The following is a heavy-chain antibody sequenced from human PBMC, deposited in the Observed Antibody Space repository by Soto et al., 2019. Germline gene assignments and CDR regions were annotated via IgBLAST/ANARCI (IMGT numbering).Heavy chain of an antibody. J-gene: IGHJ4*02. CDR1: GGSISSYY. D-gene: IGHD2-2*01. Sequence: QVQLQESGPGLVKPSETLSLTCTVSGGSISSYYWSWIRQPPGKGLEWIGYIYYSGSTNYNPSLKSRVTISVDTSKNQFSLKLSSVTAADTAVYYCARGRHERAAAGYYFDYWGQGTLVTVSS. CDR2: IYYSGST. CDR3: ARGRHERAAAGYYFDY. V-gene: IGHV4-59*01.